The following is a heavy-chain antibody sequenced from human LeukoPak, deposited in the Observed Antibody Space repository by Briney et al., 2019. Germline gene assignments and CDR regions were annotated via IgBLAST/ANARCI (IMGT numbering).Heavy chain of an antibody. D-gene: IGHD2-2*01. Sequence: QPGRSLRLSCTASGFTFGDYAMSWVRQAPGKGLEWVGFIRSKAYGGTTEYAASVKGRFTISRDDSKSIAYLQMNSLKTEDTAVYYCTRAVVVVPAATRSFYYYYYYMDVWGKGTTVTISS. CDR2: IRSKAYGGTT. J-gene: IGHJ6*03. CDR1: GFTFGDYA. V-gene: IGHV3-49*04. CDR3: TRAVVVVPAATRSFYYYYYYMDV.